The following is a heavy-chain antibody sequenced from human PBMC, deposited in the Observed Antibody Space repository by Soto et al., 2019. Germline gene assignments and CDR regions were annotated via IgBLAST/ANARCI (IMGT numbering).Heavy chain of an antibody. Sequence: ASVKVSCKASGYTFTGYYMHWVRQAPGQGLEWMGWINPNSGGTNYAQKFQGRVTMTRDTSISTAYMELSRLRSDDTAVYHCARAPREVATILGNWFDPWGQGTLVTVSS. V-gene: IGHV1-2*02. J-gene: IGHJ5*02. CDR3: ARAPREVATILGNWFDP. CDR1: GYTFTGYY. CDR2: INPNSGGT. D-gene: IGHD5-12*01.